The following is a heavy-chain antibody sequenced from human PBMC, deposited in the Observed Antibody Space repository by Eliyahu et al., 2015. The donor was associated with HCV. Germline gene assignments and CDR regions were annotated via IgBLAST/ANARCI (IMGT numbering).Heavy chain of an antibody. J-gene: IGHJ4*02. CDR2: ISHDGSNK. CDR1: GFXFSSFN. D-gene: IGHD3-10*01. Sequence: QVRLVESGGGVVQPGRSLRLXCAAPGFXFSSFNMHWVRQAPGKGLEWVAVISHDGSNKFYSDSVKGRFTISRDNSKNTLSLQMLSLRPEDTAVYHCARDPLRLRSGELADYYFDNLGQGTLVTVSS. V-gene: IGHV3-30*01. CDR3: ARDPLRLRSGELADYYFDN.